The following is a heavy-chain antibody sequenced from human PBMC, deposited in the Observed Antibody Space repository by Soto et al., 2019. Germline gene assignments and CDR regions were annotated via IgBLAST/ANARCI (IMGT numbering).Heavy chain of an antibody. Sequence: PSETLSLTCNVSGGAISKFYWALIRKTAGNGLEWMGRVYATGTTDYNPSLRSRVAMSVDISKKTFSLRLRSVTGADSGVYYCVRDGSKSPPDWFDPWGQGILFTVSS. CDR1: GGAISKFY. CDR2: VYATGTT. J-gene: IGHJ5*02. V-gene: IGHV4-4*07. CDR3: VRDGSKSPPDWFDP.